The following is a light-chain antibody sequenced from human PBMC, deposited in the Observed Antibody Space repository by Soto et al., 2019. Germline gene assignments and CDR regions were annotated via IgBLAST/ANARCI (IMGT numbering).Light chain of an antibody. CDR1: NSNIGGNT. CDR3: AAWDDSLNGVV. V-gene: IGLV1-44*01. Sequence: QSVLTQPHSASGTPGQRVTISCSGSNSNIGGNTVNWYQQLPGTAPKLLIYSDDQRPSGVPDRFSGSKSGTSGSLAISGLQSEDEADYYCAAWDDSLNGVVFGGGTKLTVL. J-gene: IGLJ2*01. CDR2: SDD.